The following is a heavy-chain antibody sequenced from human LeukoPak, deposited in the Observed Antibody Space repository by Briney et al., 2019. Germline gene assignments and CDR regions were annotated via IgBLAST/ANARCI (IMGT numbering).Heavy chain of an antibody. Sequence: PGGSLRLSCAASGFTFSSYAMSWVHQAPGKGLEWVSTISNSGGSTYYADSVKGRFTISRDNSKNTLSLQMNTLRAEDTAVYYCAKRQDYFDYWGQGMLVTVSS. J-gene: IGHJ4*02. CDR3: AKRQDYFDY. CDR2: ISNSGGST. V-gene: IGHV3-23*01. CDR1: GFTFSSYA.